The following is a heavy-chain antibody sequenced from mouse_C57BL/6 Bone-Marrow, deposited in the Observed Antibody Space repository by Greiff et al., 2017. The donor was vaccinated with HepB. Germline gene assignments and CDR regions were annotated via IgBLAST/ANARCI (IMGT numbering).Heavy chain of an antibody. CDR3: ARLRNWDYFDY. D-gene: IGHD4-1*01. CDR2: INPSSGYT. Sequence: QVHVKQSGAELAKPGASVKLSCKASGYTFTSYWMHWVKQRPGQGLEWIGYINPSSGYTKYNQKFKDKATLTADKSSSTAYMQLSSLTYEDSAVYYCARLRNWDYFDYWGQGTTLTVSS. V-gene: IGHV1-7*01. J-gene: IGHJ2*01. CDR1: GYTFTSYW.